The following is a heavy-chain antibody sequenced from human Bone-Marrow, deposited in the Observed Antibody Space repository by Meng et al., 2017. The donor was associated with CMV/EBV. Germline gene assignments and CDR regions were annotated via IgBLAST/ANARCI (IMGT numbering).Heavy chain of an antibody. CDR2: ISYDGSNK. D-gene: IGHD3-3*01. Sequence: GESLKISCAASGFTFSSYAMSWVRQAPGKGLEWVAVISYDGSNKYYADSVKGRFTISRDNAKNSLYLQMNSLRAEDTAVYYCARGMEWLSPMDVWGQGTTVTVSS. CDR1: GFTFSSYA. J-gene: IGHJ6*02. V-gene: IGHV3-30-3*01. CDR3: ARGMEWLSPMDV.